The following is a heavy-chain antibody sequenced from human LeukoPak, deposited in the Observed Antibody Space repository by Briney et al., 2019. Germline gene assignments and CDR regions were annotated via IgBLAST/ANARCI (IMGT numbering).Heavy chain of an antibody. CDR2: IYGGGTT. CDR1: GFTVSSNY. V-gene: IGHV3-66*01. Sequence: QPGGSLRLSCAASGFTVSSNYMSWVRQAPGKGLEWVSLIYGGGTTYYADSVKGRFTISRDNSKNTLYLQMNTLSAEDTAVYYCARSIVAPPNVDYWGQGTLVTVSS. D-gene: IGHD6-6*01. CDR3: ARSIVAPPNVDY. J-gene: IGHJ4*02.